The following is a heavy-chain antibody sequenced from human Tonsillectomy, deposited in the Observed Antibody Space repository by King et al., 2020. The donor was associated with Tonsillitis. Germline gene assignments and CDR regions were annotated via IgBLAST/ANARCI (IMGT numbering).Heavy chain of an antibody. CDR2: INAGNGNT. Sequence: QLVQSGAEVKKPGASVKVSCKASGYTFTSYAMHWVRQAPGQRLEWMGWINAGNGNTKYSQKFQGRVTITRDTSASTAYMELSSLRSEDTAVYYCARWGVMVRGVRYDAFDIWGQGTMVTVSS. D-gene: IGHD3-10*01. V-gene: IGHV1-3*01. CDR1: GYTFTSYA. J-gene: IGHJ3*02. CDR3: ARWGVMVRGVRYDAFDI.